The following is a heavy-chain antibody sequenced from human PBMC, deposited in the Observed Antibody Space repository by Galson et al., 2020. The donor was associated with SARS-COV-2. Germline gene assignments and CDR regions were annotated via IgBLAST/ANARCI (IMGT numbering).Heavy chain of an antibody. CDR3: ARNLLLGYCSGGSCDNNWFDP. J-gene: IGHJ5*02. CDR2: IYYSGST. CDR1: GGSISSSSYY. V-gene: IGHV4-39*01. D-gene: IGHD2-15*01. Sequence: SETLSLTCTVSGGSISSSSYYWGWIRQPPGKGLEWIGSIYYSGSTYYNPSLKSRVTISVDTSKNQFSLKLSSVTAADTAVYYCARNLLLGYCSGGSCDNNWFDPWGQGTLVTVSS.